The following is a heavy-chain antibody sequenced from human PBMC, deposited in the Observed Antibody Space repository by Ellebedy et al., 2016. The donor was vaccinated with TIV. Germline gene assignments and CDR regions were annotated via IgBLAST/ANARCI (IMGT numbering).Heavy chain of an antibody. CDR2: IYYTGST. Sequence: MPSETLSLTCTVSGGSISSVDYYWSWIRQHPGKGLEWIGYIYYTGSTNYNPSLRGRITISLDTSKNQFSLNLTSVTAADTALYYCARSGITIFGDTDAFNMWGQGTVVTVSS. D-gene: IGHD3-3*01. J-gene: IGHJ3*02. CDR1: GGSISSVDYY. V-gene: IGHV4-61*08. CDR3: ARSGITIFGDTDAFNM.